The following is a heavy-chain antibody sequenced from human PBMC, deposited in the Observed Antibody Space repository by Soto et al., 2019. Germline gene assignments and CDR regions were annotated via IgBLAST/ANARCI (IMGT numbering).Heavy chain of an antibody. CDR1: GFTINRND. V-gene: IGHV3-30*03. CDR3: ARALVLGVGALSQ. J-gene: IGHJ4*02. CDR2: MSFDGNHQ. Sequence: QVHLVESGGGVVQPGGSLRLSCAASGFTINRNDMYWVRQAPGKGLEWVAVMSFDGNHQHYADSVKGRFTISRDNSKNTLSLEMNSLRAEDTAIYYCARALVLGVGALSQWGQGTLVTVSS. D-gene: IGHD1-26*01.